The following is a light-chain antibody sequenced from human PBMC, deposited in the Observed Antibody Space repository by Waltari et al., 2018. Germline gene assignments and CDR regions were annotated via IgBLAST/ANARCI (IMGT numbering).Light chain of an antibody. CDR3: SSYRAGSTLV. V-gene: IGLV2-14*01. CDR2: EVN. J-gene: IGLJ3*02. Sequence: QSALTQPSSVSGSPGQSITIPCTGTNSDVGVYTYVPWSPHPPGQGPTLIISEVNNRPSGVSDRFSGSKSATTASLSISDLQAEDEGDYYCSSYRAGSTLVFGGGTKVTVL. CDR1: NSDVGVYTY.